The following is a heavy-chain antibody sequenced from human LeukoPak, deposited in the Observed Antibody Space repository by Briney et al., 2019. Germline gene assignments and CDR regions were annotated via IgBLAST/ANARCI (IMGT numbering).Heavy chain of an antibody. J-gene: IGHJ4*02. D-gene: IGHD6-19*01. V-gene: IGHV3-43*02. Sequence: GGSLRLSCAAPGFIFDNYAIHWVRQAPGKGLEWVPLISGDGGSTFYADSVRGRFTISRDNTRKSLSLQMSSLRSEDTALYYCARESETSGWYDYWGQGTLVTVSS. CDR1: GFIFDNYA. CDR2: ISGDGGST. CDR3: ARESETSGWYDY.